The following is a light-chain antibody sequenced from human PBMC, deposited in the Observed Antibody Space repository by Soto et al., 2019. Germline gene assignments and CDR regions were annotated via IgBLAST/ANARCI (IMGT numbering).Light chain of an antibody. V-gene: IGLV2-14*01. CDR3: SSYTSSSTLL. CDR1: SSDIGAYNY. Sequence: QSALTQPASVSGSPGQSITISCTGTSSDIGAYNYVSWYQQHPGKAPKLMIYDVNNRPSGVSNRFSGSKSGNTASLTISGLQAEDEADFYCSSYTSSSTLLFGGGTKLTVL. CDR2: DVN. J-gene: IGLJ2*01.